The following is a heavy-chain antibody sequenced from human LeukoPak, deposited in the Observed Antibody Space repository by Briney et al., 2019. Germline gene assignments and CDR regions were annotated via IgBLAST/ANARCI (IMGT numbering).Heavy chain of an antibody. V-gene: IGHV3-30*18. CDR3: AKDYGSGSYDDPFDY. D-gene: IGHD3-10*01. Sequence: GGSLRLSCAASGFTFSSYGMHWVRQAPGKGLEWVAVISYDGSNKYYADSVKGRFTISRDDSKNTLYLQMNSLRAEDTAVYYCAKDYGSGSYDDPFDYWGQGTLVTVSS. CDR1: GFTFSSYG. CDR2: ISYDGSNK. J-gene: IGHJ4*02.